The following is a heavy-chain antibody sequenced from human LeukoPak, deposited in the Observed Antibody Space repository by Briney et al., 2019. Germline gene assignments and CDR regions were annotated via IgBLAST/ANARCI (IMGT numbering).Heavy chain of an antibody. D-gene: IGHD3-22*01. CDR2: INHSGST. J-gene: IGHJ4*02. CDR1: GGSFSGYY. V-gene: IGHV4-34*01. CDR3: ARGGFSGYGDSSGYYYFY. Sequence: PSETLSLTCAVYGGSFSGYYWSWIRQPPGKGLEWIGEINHSGSTNYNPSLKSRVTISVDTSKNQFSLKLSPVTAADTAVYYCARGGFSGYGDSSGYYYFYWGQGTLVTVSS.